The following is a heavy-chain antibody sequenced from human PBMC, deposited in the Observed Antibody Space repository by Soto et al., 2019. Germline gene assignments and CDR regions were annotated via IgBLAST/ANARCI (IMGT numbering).Heavy chain of an antibody. CDR1: GYTFTGYY. CDR3: ARDLVSGSTFDP. D-gene: IGHD1-26*01. V-gene: IGHV1-2*02. CDR2: INPNSGGT. Sequence: SVKVSCKASGYTFTGYYMHWVRQAPGQGLEWMGWINPNSGGTNYAQKFQGRVTMTRDTSISTAYMELSRLRSDDTAVYYCARDLVSGSTFDPWGQGTLVTVSS. J-gene: IGHJ5*02.